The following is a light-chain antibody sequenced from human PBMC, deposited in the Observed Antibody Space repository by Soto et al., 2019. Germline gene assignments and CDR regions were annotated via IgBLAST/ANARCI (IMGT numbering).Light chain of an antibody. CDR2: XXS. Sequence: QAVVTQEPSLTVSPGGTVTLTCGSSTGAVTSGHYPYWFQQKPGQAPRTLXXXXSXXXXXXXXXXXXSLLGGKAALTLSGXQPEXXXXYYCLLSYSGAGVFGGGTKVTVL. CDR3: LLSYSGAGV. CDR1: TGAVTSGHY. J-gene: IGLJ2*01. V-gene: IGLV7-46*01.